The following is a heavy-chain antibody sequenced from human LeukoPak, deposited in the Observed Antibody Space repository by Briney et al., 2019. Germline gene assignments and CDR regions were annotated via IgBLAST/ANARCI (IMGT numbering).Heavy chain of an antibody. V-gene: IGHV4-61*08. J-gene: IGHJ4*02. Sequence: SETLSLTCTVSGGSVSSGDYYWSWIRQPPGKGLEWIGYIYYSGSTNYNPSLKSRVTISVDTSKNQFSLKLSSVTAADTAVYYCASTYGSGSYYLFDYWGQGTLVTVSS. CDR3: ASTYGSGSYYLFDY. CDR2: IYYSGST. D-gene: IGHD3-10*01. CDR1: GGSVSSGDYY.